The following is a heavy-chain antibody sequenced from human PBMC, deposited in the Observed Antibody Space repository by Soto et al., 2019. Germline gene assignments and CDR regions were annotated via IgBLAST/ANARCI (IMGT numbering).Heavy chain of an antibody. J-gene: IGHJ6*02. Sequence: QVQMVQSGAEVKKPGASVKVSCKVSGYTLTELAMHWVRQAPGKGLEWVGGLDPEGKTIYAQKFQGRVTMTEDTSTDTAYMEVRSLRSEDTGVFYCATGIYGMDVWGQGTTVTVSS. V-gene: IGHV1-24*01. CDR1: GYTLTELA. CDR3: ATGIYGMDV. CDR2: LDPEGKT.